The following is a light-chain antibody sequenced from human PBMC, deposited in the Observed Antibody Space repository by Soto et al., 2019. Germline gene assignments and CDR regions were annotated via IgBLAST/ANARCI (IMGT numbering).Light chain of an antibody. V-gene: IGLV2-14*01. CDR2: AVS. J-gene: IGLJ3*02. CDR3: SSYTSSSTRV. CDR1: SSDVGGYNY. Sequence: QSVLTQPASVSGSPGQSITISCTGASSDVGGYNYVSWYQQHPGKAPKLMIYAVSNRPSGVFSRFSGSKSGNTASLTISGLQAEDEGDYYCSSYTSSSTRVFGGGTQLTVL.